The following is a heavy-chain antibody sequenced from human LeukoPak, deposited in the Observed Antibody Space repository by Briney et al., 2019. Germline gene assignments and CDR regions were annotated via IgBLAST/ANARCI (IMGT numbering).Heavy chain of an antibody. D-gene: IGHD3-10*01. J-gene: IGHJ3*02. CDR3: ARFYGSGPDAFDI. CDR2: MNPNSGNT. Sequence: ASVKVPCKASGYTFTSYDINWVRQATGQGLEWMGWMNPNSGNTGYAQKFQGRVTITRNTSISTAYMELSSLRSEDTAVYYCARFYGSGPDAFDIWGQGTMVTVSS. V-gene: IGHV1-8*03. CDR1: GYTFTSYD.